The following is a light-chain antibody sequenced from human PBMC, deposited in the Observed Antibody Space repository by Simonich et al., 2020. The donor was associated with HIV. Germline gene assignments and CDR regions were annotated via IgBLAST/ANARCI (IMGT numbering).Light chain of an antibody. J-gene: IGLJ2*01. CDR2: EDN. CDR1: SGSISSNY. V-gene: IGLV6-57*03. Sequence: NFMLTQPHSVSESPGQTVTISCTRSSGSISSNYVQWYQQRPGSAATTVIYEDNQRHSGVPDRFSGSIDSSANSASLTISGLKTEDEADYYCQSYDSSNHVVFGGGTKLTVL. CDR3: QSYDSSNHVV.